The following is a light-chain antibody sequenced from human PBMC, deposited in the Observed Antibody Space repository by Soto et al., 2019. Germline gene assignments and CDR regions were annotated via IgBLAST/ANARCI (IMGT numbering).Light chain of an antibody. CDR1: QSVSSSY. V-gene: IGKV3-20*01. J-gene: IGKJ4*01. CDR2: GAS. CDR3: HQYGSSPLT. Sequence: EIVLTQSPGTLSLSPGERATLSCRASQSVSSSYLAWYQQKPGQAPRLLIYGASSRATGIPDRFSGSGSGTDFTLTISRLETEDFAVYACHQYGSSPLTFGGGTKVEIK.